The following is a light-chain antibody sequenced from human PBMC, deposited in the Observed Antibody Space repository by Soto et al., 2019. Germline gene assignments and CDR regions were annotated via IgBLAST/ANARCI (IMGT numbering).Light chain of an antibody. CDR2: EVS. Sequence: QSALTQPASVSGSPGQSITISCTGTSSDVGGYNYVSWYQQHPGKAPKLMIYEVSNRPSGISNRFSGSKSGNTASLTISGLQGEDEADYYCSSYTSRGTYVFGTGTKLTVL. CDR1: SSDVGGYNY. CDR3: SSYTSRGTYV. J-gene: IGLJ1*01. V-gene: IGLV2-14*01.